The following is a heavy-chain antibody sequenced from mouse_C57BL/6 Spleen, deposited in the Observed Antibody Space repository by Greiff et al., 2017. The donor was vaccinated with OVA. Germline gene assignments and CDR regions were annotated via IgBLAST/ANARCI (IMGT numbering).Heavy chain of an antibody. V-gene: IGHV5-17*01. CDR3: AKNGYYWYFDV. CDR2: ISSGSSTI. CDR1: GFTFSDYG. Sequence: EVQLVESGGGLVKPGGSLKLSCAASGFTFSDYGMHWVRQAPEKGLEWVAYISSGSSTIYYADTVKGRFTISRDNAKNTLFLQMTSLRSEDTAMYYCAKNGYYWYFDVWGTGTTVTVSS. D-gene: IGHD2-2*01. J-gene: IGHJ1*03.